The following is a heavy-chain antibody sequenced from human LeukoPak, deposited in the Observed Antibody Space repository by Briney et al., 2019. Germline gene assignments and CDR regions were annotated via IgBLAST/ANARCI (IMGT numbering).Heavy chain of an antibody. CDR2: IYYSGST. Sequence: SETLSLTCTVSGGSISSYYWSWIRQPPGKGLGWIGYIYYSGSTNYNPSLKSRVTISVETSKNQFSLKLSSVTAADTAVYYCAGLHSSSWSAEYFQHWGQGTLVTVSS. CDR1: GGSISSYY. V-gene: IGHV4-59*08. J-gene: IGHJ1*01. D-gene: IGHD6-13*01. CDR3: AGLHSSSWSAEYFQH.